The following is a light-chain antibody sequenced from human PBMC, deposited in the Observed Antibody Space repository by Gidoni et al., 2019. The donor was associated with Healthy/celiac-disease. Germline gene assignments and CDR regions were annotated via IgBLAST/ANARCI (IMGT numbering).Light chain of an antibody. V-gene: IGLV1-40*01. CDR3: QSYDSSLSGVV. Sequence: QSVLTQPPSVSGAPGQRVTISCTGSSSNIGAGYDVHWYQPLPGTAPKLFIYGNSNRPSGVPDRFSGSKSGTSASLAITGLQAEDEADYYCQSYDSSLSGVVFGGGTKLTVL. J-gene: IGLJ2*01. CDR2: GNS. CDR1: SSNIGAGYD.